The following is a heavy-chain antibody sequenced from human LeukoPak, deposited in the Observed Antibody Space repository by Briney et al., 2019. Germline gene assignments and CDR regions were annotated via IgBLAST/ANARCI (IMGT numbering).Heavy chain of an antibody. CDR3: VQTSTTVTTGY. CDR2: IRNKANSYAT. Sequence: GGSLRLSCAVSGFTFSDSTMHWVRQVSGKGLEWVGRIRNKANSYATEYGASVKGRFTISRDESKNTAYLQMNSLKTDDTAVYYCVQTSTTVTTGYWGQGTLVTVSS. D-gene: IGHD4-17*01. CDR1: GFTFSDST. V-gene: IGHV3-73*01. J-gene: IGHJ4*02.